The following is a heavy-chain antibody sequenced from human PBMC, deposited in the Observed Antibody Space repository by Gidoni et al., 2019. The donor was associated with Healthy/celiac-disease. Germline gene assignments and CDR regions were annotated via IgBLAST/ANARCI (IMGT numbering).Heavy chain of an antibody. J-gene: IGHJ2*01. Sequence: QLQLQESGPGLVKPSETLSLTCTVSVGSISSSSYYWGWIRQPPGKGLEWIGSIYYSGSTYYNPSLKSRVTISVDTSKNQFSLKLSSVTAADTAVYYCARQRSWYFDLWGRGTLVTVSS. CDR3: ARQRSWYFDL. CDR1: VGSISSSSYY. CDR2: IYYSGST. V-gene: IGHV4-39*01.